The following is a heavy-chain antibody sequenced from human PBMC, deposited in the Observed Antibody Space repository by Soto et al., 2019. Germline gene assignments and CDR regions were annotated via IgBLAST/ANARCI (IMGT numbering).Heavy chain of an antibody. V-gene: IGHV1-46*01. CDR2: INPSGGST. J-gene: IGHJ4*02. Sequence: QVQLVQSGAEVKKPGASVKVSCKASGYTFTSYYMHWVRQAPGQGLEWMGMINPSGGSTNYAQKCQGRVTMTRDTSTSTVYMELGSLRSEDTAVYYCARGDATTIAATGTLYYFDSWGQGTLVTVSS. CDR3: ARGDATTIAATGTLYYFDS. D-gene: IGHD6-13*01. CDR1: GYTFTSYY.